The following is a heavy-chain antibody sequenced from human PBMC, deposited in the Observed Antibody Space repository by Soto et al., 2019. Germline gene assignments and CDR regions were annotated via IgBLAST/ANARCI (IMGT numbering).Heavy chain of an antibody. CDR2: IYYSGST. J-gene: IGHJ5*02. V-gene: IGHV4-30-4*01. CDR1: GGSISSDDYY. CDR3: ARGRDYYGSGSYYNLDWFDP. Sequence: ASETLSLTCTVSGGSISSDDYYWSWIRQPPGKGLEWIGYIYYSGSTYYNPSLKSRVTISVDTSKNQFSLKLSSVTAADTAVYYCARGRDYYGSGSYYNLDWFDPWGQGTLVTVSS. D-gene: IGHD3-10*01.